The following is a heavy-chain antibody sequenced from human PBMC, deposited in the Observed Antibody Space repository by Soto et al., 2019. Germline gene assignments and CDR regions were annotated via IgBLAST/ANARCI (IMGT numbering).Heavy chain of an antibody. CDR3: ARISGYDSSGSGHYYYYGTDV. CDR1: GFTFSSYS. CDR2: ISSSSSYI. J-gene: IGHJ6*02. V-gene: IGHV3-21*01. Sequence: GGSLRLSCAASGFTFSSYSMNWVRQAPGKGLERVSSISSSSSYIYYADSVKGRFTISRDNAKNSLYLQMNSLRAEDTAVYYCARISGYDSSGSGHYYYYGTDVWGQGTTVTVSS. D-gene: IGHD3-22*01.